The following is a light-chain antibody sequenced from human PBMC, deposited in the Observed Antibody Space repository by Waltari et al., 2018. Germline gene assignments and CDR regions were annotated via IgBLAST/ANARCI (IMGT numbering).Light chain of an antibody. Sequence: QAVVTQEPSLTVSPGGTVTLTCGPSTVAVTSGHYPYWFQQKPGQVPMTLIYDTSNKRSWTPARFSGSRLGGKAALTLSGAQPEDEAEYYCLLWYSGARWVFGGGTKLSVL. V-gene: IGLV7-46*01. CDR1: TVAVTSGHY. CDR2: DTS. J-gene: IGLJ3*02. CDR3: LLWYSGARWV.